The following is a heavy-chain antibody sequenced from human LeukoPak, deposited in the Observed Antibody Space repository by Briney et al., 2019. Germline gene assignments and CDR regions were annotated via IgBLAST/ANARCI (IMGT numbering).Heavy chain of an antibody. V-gene: IGHV4-59*08. CDR3: ARHTSDYYDSSRYFDL. J-gene: IGHJ2*01. CDR2: IYYSGST. Sequence: TSETLSLTCTVSGGSISSYYWSWIRQPPGKGLEWIGYIYYSGSTNYNPSLKSRVTISVDTSKNQFSLKLSSVTAADTAVYYCARHTSDYYDSSRYFDLWGRGTLVTVSS. D-gene: IGHD3-22*01. CDR1: GGSISSYY.